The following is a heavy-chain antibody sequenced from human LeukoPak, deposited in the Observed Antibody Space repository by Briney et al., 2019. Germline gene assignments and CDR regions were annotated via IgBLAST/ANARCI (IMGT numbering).Heavy chain of an antibody. Sequence: GGSLRLSCAASGFTFSSYDMHWVRQATGEGLEWVSAIGTAGDTYYPGSVKGRFTISRENAKNSLYLQMNSLRAGDTAVYYCARTSRVDAFDIWRQGTMVTVSS. CDR2: IGTAGDT. V-gene: IGHV3-13*01. CDR3: ARTSRVDAFDI. J-gene: IGHJ3*02. CDR1: GFTFSSYD.